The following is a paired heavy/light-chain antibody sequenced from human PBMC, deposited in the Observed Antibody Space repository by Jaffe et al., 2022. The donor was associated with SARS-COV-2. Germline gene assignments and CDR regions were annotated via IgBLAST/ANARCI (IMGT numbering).Light chain of an antibody. V-gene: IGKV3-20*01. J-gene: IGKJ2*01. CDR1: QSVSSSY. Sequence: EIVLTQSPGTLSLSPGERATLSCRASQSVSSSYLAWYQQKPGQAPRLLIYGASSRATGIPDRFSGSGSGTDFTLTISRLEPEDFAVYYCQQYGSSMYTFGQGTKLEIK. CDR3: QQYGSSMYT. CDR2: GAS.
Heavy chain of an antibody. J-gene: IGHJ3*02. CDR2: IYYSGST. CDR3: LRGETYCSGGSCYYSEAFDI. Sequence: QLQLQESGPGLVKPSETLSLTCTVSGGSISSSSYYWGWIRQPPGKGLEWIGSIYYSGSTYYNPSLKSRVTISVDTSKNQFSLKLSSVTAADTAVYYCLRGETYCSGGSCYYSEAFDIWGQGTMVTVSS. V-gene: IGHV4-39*01. CDR1: GGSISSSSYY. D-gene: IGHD2-15*01.